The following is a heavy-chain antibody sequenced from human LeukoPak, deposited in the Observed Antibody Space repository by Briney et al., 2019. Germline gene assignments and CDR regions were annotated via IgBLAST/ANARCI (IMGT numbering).Heavy chain of an antibody. CDR3: ARQHDSYHYYYVDV. V-gene: IGHV4-38-2*01. J-gene: IGHJ6*03. D-gene: IGHD6-13*01. CDR2: LFHSDSL. Sequence: PSETLSLTSAVSGYSISSGHHWVWIRQPPGKGLEWIGSLFHSDSLYYNPSRESRVTISADTSKNQFSMKLSVVTAAGTAVYYCARQHDSYHYYYVDVWGKGRTVTVSS. CDR1: GYSISSGHH.